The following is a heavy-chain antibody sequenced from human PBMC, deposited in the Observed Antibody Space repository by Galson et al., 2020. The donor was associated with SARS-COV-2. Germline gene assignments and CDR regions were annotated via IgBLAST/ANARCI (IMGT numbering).Heavy chain of an antibody. Sequence: HGESLKISCKGSEYTFSKYWIAWVRQMPGKGLEWMGIIYPGDSDTRYSPSFQGQVTISADKSISTAYLQWSSLKASDTAMYYCARHRPDYDILTGYYHKRGSFDYWGQGTLVTVSS. CDR1: EYTFSKYW. D-gene: IGHD3-9*01. V-gene: IGHV5-51*01. J-gene: IGHJ4*02. CDR3: ARHRPDYDILTGYYHKRGSFDY. CDR2: IYPGDSDT.